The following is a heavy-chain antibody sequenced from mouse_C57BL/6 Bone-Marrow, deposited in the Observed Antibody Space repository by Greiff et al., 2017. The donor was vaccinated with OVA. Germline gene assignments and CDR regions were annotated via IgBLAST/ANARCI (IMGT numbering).Heavy chain of an antibody. Sequence: QVQLQQPGAELVKPGASVKLSCKASGYTFTSYWMHWVKQRPGQGLEWIGMIHPNSVSTNYNEKFKSKATLTVDKSSSTAYMQLSSLTSEDSAVYYCALITTGGYTMEYWGQGTSVTVSS. J-gene: IGHJ4*01. V-gene: IGHV1-64*01. CDR2: IHPNSVST. D-gene: IGHD1-2*01. CDR1: GYTFTSYW. CDR3: ALITTGGYTMEY.